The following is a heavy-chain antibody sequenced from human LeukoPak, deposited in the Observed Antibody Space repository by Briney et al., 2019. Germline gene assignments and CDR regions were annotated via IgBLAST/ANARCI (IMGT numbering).Heavy chain of an antibody. V-gene: IGHV4-30-4*08. CDR1: GRSFRSRNYL. D-gene: IGHD1/OR15-1a*01. CDR3: AREVNIQADSDAFDI. J-gene: IGHJ3*02. CDR2: ISYCGSA. Sequence: SEPLSLTCTVSGRSFRSRNYLWSWIRQTRGGGREWFGYISYCGSAYYNPSLKKRVTISIDTTNRQFSLRLRSVTAADTAVYYCAREVNIQADSDAFDIWGPRTTVTVSS.